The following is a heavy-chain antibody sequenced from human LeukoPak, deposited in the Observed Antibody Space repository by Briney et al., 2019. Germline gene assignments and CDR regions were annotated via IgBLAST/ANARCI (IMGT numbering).Heavy chain of an antibody. CDR1: GFTFSSYW. D-gene: IGHD2-2*01. CDR3: ARDQCTSTSCYGYNWFDP. V-gene: IGHV3-74*01. CDR2: INTDGSST. Sequence: GGSLRLSCAASGFTFSSYWMHWVRQAPGKGLVWVSRINTDGSSTSYADSVKGLFTISRDNAKNTLYLQMNSLRAEDTAVYYCARDQCTSTSCYGYNWFDPWGQGTLVTVSS. J-gene: IGHJ5*02.